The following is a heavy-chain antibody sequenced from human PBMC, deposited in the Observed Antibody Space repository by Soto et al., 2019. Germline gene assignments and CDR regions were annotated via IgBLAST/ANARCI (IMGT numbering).Heavy chain of an antibody. Sequence: SETLSLTCTVSGGSISSGGYYWSWIRQHPGKGLEWIGYIYYSGSTYYNPSLKSRVTISVDTSKNQFSLKLSSVTAADTAVYYCARDLGIAAAGYNWFDPRGQGNLVTVSS. CDR1: GGSISSGGYY. V-gene: IGHV4-31*03. CDR3: ARDLGIAAAGYNWFDP. D-gene: IGHD6-13*01. CDR2: IYYSGST. J-gene: IGHJ5*02.